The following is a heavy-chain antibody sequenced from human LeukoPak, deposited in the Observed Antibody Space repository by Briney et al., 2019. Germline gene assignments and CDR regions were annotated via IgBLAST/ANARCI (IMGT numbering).Heavy chain of an antibody. CDR2: IVGSSST. CDR1: GFTFSNFA. J-gene: IGHJ4*02. V-gene: IGHV3-21*01. Sequence: GGSLRLSCAASGFTFSNFAMTWVRQAPGKGLEWASSIVGSSSTYYADSLKGRFTISRDNAKNSLYLQMNSLRAEDTAVYYCARIGAGSSRDYWGQGTLVTVSS. CDR3: ARIGAGSSRDY. D-gene: IGHD6-13*01.